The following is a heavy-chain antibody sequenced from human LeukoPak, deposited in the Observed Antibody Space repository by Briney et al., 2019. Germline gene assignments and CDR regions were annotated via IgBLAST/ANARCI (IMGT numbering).Heavy chain of an antibody. Sequence: SQTLSLTSTVSGGSVSSGDYYWSWIRQPPGKGLEWIGYIYYSGSTYYNPSLKSRVTISVDTSKNQFSLKLSSVTAADTAVYYCARDGFSDAFDIWGQGTMVTVSS. CDR3: ARDGFSDAFDI. J-gene: IGHJ3*02. CDR2: IYYSGST. CDR1: GGSVSSGDYY. V-gene: IGHV4-30-4*08.